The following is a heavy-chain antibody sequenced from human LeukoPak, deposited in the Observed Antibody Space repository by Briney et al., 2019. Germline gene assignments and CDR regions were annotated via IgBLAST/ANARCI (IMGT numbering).Heavy chain of an antibody. V-gene: IGHV1-24*01. J-gene: IGHJ4*02. CDR2: FDPEDGET. Sequence: ASVTVSCKVSGYTLTELSMHWVRQAPGKGLEWMGGFDPEDGETIYAQKFQGRVTMTEDTSTDTAYMELSSLRSEDTAVYYCATDPGYCSSTSCYTDYWGQGTLVTVSS. D-gene: IGHD2-2*01. CDR1: GYTLTELS. CDR3: ATDPGYCSSTSCYTDY.